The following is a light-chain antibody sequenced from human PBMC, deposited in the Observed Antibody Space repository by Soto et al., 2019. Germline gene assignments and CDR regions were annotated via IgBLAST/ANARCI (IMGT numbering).Light chain of an antibody. CDR3: QQYNSYSWT. Sequence: DIQMTHSPSTLSASVGDRVIITCRASQSINRRLAWYQQKPGKAPRLLIYDVSTLESGVPSRFGGSGSGTEFTLTISGVQPEDFATYYCQQYNSYSWTFGPGTKVDIK. J-gene: IGKJ1*01. CDR1: QSINRR. V-gene: IGKV1-5*01. CDR2: DVS.